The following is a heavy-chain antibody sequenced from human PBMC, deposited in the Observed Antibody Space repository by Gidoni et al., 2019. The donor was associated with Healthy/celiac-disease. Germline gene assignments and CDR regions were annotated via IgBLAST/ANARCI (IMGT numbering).Heavy chain of an antibody. V-gene: IGHV1-8*01. CDR1: GYTFTSYD. J-gene: IGHJ6*02. Sequence: QVQLVQSGAEVKKPGASVKVSCKASGYTFTSYDINWVRQATGQGLEWMGWMNPNSGNTGYAQKFQGRVTMTRNTSISTAYMELSSLRSEDTAVYYCARGPYDFWSGYFPRYYYYGMDVWGQGTTVTVSS. CDR3: ARGPYDFWSGYFPRYYYYGMDV. D-gene: IGHD3-3*01. CDR2: MNPNSGNT.